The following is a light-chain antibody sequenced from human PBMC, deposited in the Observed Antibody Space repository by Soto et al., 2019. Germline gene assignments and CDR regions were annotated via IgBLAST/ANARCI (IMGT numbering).Light chain of an antibody. V-gene: IGKV3-11*01. CDR3: QLRSSWPPFT. J-gene: IGKJ3*01. CDR2: DTS. Sequence: EFVLTQSPATLSLSPGDTATLSCRASQSVGTYLTWYQQKPGQAPSLLIYDTSNRATGIPARFSGTGSGTDFTLTISNLELEDFAVYYCQLRSSWPPFTFGPGTKIDLK. CDR1: QSVGTY.